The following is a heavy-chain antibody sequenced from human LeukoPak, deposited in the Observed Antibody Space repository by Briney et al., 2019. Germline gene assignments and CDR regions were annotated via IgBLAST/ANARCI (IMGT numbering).Heavy chain of an antibody. CDR1: GGSISSGSYY. Sequence: SETLSLTCTVSGGSISSGSYYWGWIRQPPGKGLEWIGSVYYSGNTNYNPSLKNRVTISVDTSKNQFSLKLRSVTAADTAVFYCARQGYADFSPRPFDYWGQGTLVTVSS. D-gene: IGHD4-17*01. CDR2: VYYSGNT. V-gene: IGHV4-39*01. J-gene: IGHJ4*02. CDR3: ARQGYADFSPRPFDY.